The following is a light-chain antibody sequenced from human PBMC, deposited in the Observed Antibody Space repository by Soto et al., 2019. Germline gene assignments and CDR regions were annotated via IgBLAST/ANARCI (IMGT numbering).Light chain of an antibody. J-gene: IGKJ1*01. V-gene: IGKV4-1*01. Sequence: DIVMTQSPDSLAVSLGERATINCKSSQNVLHSSNNKNYLGWYQQKLGQPPKLLIYWASSRESGVPDRFSGSGSGTDFTLKISRVEAEDVGAYYCMQALQAPLTFGQGTKVDIK. CDR1: QNVLHSSNNKNY. CDR3: MQALQAPLT. CDR2: WAS.